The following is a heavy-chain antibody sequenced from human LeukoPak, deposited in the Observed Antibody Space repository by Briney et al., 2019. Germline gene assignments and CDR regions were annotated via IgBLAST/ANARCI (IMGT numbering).Heavy chain of an antibody. CDR2: IRYDASNK. CDR1: GFTFSSYG. J-gene: IGHJ4*02. CDR3: AKVPNYYESSGSVY. V-gene: IGHV3-30*02. D-gene: IGHD3-22*01. Sequence: GGSLRLSCAASGFTFSSYGMHWVRQAPGKGLEWVAFIRYDASNKYYADSVKGRFTISRDNSKNTLYLQMNSLRAEDTAVYYCAKVPNYYESSGSVYWGQGTLVTVSS.